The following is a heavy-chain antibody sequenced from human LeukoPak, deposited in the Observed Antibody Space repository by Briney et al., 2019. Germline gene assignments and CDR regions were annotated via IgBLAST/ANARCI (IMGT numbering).Heavy chain of an antibody. D-gene: IGHD5-18*01. Sequence: SETLSLTCAVYGGSFSGYYWSWIRQPPGKGLEWIGEINHSGSTNYNPSLKSRVTISVDTSKNQFSLKLSSVTAADTAVYYCARLRTGYSYGNDYWGQGTLVTVSS. CDR2: INHSGST. V-gene: IGHV4-34*01. J-gene: IGHJ4*02. CDR1: GGSFSGYY. CDR3: ARLRTGYSYGNDY.